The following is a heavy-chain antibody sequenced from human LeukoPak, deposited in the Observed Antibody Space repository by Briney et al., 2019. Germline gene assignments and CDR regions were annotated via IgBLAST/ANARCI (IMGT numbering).Heavy chain of an antibody. J-gene: IGHJ5*02. Sequence: PGGSLRLSCAASGFTFSSYGMSWVRQAPGKGPEWVSAISGSGGSTYYADSVKGRFTISRDNSKNTLYLQMNSLRAEDTAVYYCARGRAKWLSPPPTWFDPWGQGTLVTVSS. CDR1: GFTFSSYG. V-gene: IGHV3-23*01. CDR3: ARGRAKWLSPPPTWFDP. CDR2: ISGSGGST. D-gene: IGHD3-22*01.